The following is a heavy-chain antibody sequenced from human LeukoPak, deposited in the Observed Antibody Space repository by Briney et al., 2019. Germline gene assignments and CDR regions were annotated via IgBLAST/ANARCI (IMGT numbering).Heavy chain of an antibody. J-gene: IGHJ4*02. CDR1: GWSFSGYY. V-gene: IGHV4-34*01. D-gene: IGHD3-3*01. CDR3: ARVVADFWSGYYMSRDYYFDY. Sequence: SETLSLTCAVYGWSFSGYYWSWIRQPPGKGLEWIGEINHSGSTNYNPSLKSRVTISVDTSKNQFSLKLSSVTAADTAVYYCARVVADFWSGYYMSRDYYFDYWGQGTLVTVSS. CDR2: INHSGST.